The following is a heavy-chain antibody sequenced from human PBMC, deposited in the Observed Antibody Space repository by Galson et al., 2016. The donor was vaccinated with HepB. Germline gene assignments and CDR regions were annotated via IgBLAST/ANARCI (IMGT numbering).Heavy chain of an antibody. D-gene: IGHD6-13*01. CDR2: ITPSFDAP. J-gene: IGHJ4*02. CDR3: ARDAREQQLVGWAYYFDY. V-gene: IGHV1-69*13. CDR1: GDTFTRYA. Sequence: SVKVSCKASGDTFTRYAISWVRQAPGQGLEWMGGITPSFDAPNYAQKFQGRVTITADESTSTVYMELSNLRSEDTALYYCARDAREQQLVGWAYYFDYWGQGTLVTVSS.